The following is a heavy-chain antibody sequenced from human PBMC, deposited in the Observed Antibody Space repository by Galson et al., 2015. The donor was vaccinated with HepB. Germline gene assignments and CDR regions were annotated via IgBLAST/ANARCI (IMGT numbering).Heavy chain of an antibody. V-gene: IGHV1-69*06. D-gene: IGHD3-10*01. CDR2: IIPIFGTA. CDR1: GGTFSSYA. CDR3: ARDRLTYYYGSGSYTY. J-gene: IGHJ4*02. Sequence: SVKVSCKASGGTFSSYAISWVRQAPGQGLEWMGGIIPIFGTANYAQKFQGRVTITADKSTSTAYMELSSLRSEDTAVYYCARDRLTYYYGSGSYTYWGQGTLVTVSS.